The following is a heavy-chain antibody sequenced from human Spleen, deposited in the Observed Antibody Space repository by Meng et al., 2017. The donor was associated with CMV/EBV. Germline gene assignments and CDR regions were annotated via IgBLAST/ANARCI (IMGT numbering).Heavy chain of an antibody. CDR2: IIPILGIA. CDR3: ARIPRGVLRYPYYYYGMDV. Sequence: SVKVSCKASGYTFTSYGISWVRQAPGQGLEWMGGIIPILGIANYAQKFQGRVTITADKSTSTAYMELSSLRSEDTAVYYCARIPRGVLRYPYYYYGMDVWGQGTTVTVSS. J-gene: IGHJ6*02. CDR1: GYTFTSYG. D-gene: IGHD3-9*01. V-gene: IGHV1-69*10.